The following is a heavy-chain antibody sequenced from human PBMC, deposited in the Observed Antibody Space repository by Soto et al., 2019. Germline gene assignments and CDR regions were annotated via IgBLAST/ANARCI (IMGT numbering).Heavy chain of an antibody. CDR2: IYTSGST. D-gene: IGHD2-21*02. CDR1: GAYIRSYY. Sequence: SETLSLTCSVSGAYIRSYYWHWIRQPPGKGLEWIGYIYTSGSTEYRSSLKSRVTISGDTSKNQFSLKFSSVTAADTAVYYCARWTAGQLPFDYWGQGTLVTVSS. J-gene: IGHJ4*02. CDR3: ARWTAGQLPFDY. V-gene: IGHV4-59*01.